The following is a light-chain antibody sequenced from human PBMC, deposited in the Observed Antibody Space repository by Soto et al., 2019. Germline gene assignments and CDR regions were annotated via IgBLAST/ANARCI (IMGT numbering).Light chain of an antibody. V-gene: IGLV2-14*03. Sequence: QSALTQPASVSGSPGQSITISCTGTSSDVGGYDYVSWYQQHPGNAPKLIIYDVSSRPSGVSNRFSGSKSGSTASLTISGRQAEDEADYYCNSYTSSATLVFGGGTKVTVL. CDR1: SSDVGGYDY. J-gene: IGLJ2*01. CDR3: NSYTSSATLV. CDR2: DVS.